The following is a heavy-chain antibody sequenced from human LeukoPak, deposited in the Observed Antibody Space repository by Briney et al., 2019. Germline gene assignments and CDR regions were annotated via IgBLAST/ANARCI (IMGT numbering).Heavy chain of an antibody. D-gene: IGHD6-13*01. CDR2: INTNKGNP. V-gene: IGHV7-4-1*02. Sequence: ASVKVSCKASGYTFTSYAMNWVRQAPGQGLEWMGWINTNKGNPTYAQGFTGRFVFSLDTSVTTAYLQITSLQAEDTALYYCARGSGSSWYFYFDYWGQGTLVTVSS. J-gene: IGHJ4*02. CDR1: GYTFTSYA. CDR3: ARGSGSSWYFYFDY.